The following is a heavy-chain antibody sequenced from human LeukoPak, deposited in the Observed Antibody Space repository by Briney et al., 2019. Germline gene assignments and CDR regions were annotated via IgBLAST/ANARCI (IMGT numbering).Heavy chain of an antibody. CDR1: GGSFSGYY. CDR2: INHSGST. J-gene: IGHJ4*02. CDR3: ARGQKPQLPGAYYFDY. V-gene: IGHV4-34*01. D-gene: IGHD5-18*01. Sequence: PSETLSLTCAVYGGSFSGYYWSWIRQPPGKGLEWIGEINHSGSTNYNPSLKSRVTISVDTSKNQFSLKLSSVTAADTAVYYCARGQKPQLPGAYYFDYWGQGTLVTVSS.